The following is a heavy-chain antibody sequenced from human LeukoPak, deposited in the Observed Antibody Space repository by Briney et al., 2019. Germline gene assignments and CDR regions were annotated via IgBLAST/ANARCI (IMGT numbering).Heavy chain of an antibody. CDR1: GGSISTYY. V-gene: IGHV4-59*01. CDR2: IYYSGST. J-gene: IGHJ5*02. D-gene: IGHD3-10*01. Sequence: SETLSLTCTVSGGSISTYYWSWIRQPPGKGLEWIGYIYYSGSTNYNPSLKSRVTISVDTSKNQFSLQLSSVTAADTAVYYCARDDYRGVTNFDPWGQGTLVTVSS. CDR3: ARDDYRGVTNFDP.